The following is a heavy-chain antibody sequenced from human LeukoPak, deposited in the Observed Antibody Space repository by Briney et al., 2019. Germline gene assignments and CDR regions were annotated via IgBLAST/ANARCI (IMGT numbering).Heavy chain of an antibody. CDR3: ARGPAAGNLLGF. CDR1: GFSFSHYW. V-gene: IGHV3-7*01. CDR2: IKQDGSEK. Sequence: GGSLRLSCAASGFSFSHYWMSWVRQAPGKGLEWVANIKQDGSEKYYVDSVKGRFTISRENAKNSVSLQMNSLRAEDTAVYYCARGPAAGNLLGFWGQGTLVTVSS. J-gene: IGHJ4*02. D-gene: IGHD6-19*01.